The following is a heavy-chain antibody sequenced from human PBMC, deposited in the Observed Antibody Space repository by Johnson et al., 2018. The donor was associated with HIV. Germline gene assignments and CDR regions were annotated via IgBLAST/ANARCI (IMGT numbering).Heavy chain of an antibody. CDR1: GFTFSDYY. D-gene: IGHD2-15*01. CDR3: ARDGRYCSGGS. Sequence: QVQLVESGGGLVKPGGSLRLSCAASGFTFSDYYMSWIRQAPGKGLEWVAVISYDGSNKYYADSVKGRFTISRDNFKNTLYLQMNSLRAEDTAVYYCARDGRYCSGGSWGQGTMVTVSS. CDR2: ISYDGSNK. J-gene: IGHJ3*01. V-gene: IGHV3-30-3*01.